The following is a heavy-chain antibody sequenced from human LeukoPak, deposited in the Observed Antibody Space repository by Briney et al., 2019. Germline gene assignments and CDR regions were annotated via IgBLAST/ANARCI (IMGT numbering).Heavy chain of an antibody. Sequence: ASETLSLTCAVSGGSISIGGYSWSWIRQPPGKGLEWIGYIYHSGSTYYNPSLKSRVTISVDRSKNQFSLKLSSVTAADAAVYYCARVDGSGSYQFDYWGQGTLVTVSS. CDR2: IYHSGST. V-gene: IGHV4-30-2*01. CDR3: ARVDGSGSYQFDY. CDR1: GGSISIGGYS. D-gene: IGHD3-10*01. J-gene: IGHJ4*02.